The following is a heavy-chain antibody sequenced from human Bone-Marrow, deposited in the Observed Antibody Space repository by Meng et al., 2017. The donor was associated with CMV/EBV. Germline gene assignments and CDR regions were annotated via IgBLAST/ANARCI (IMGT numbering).Heavy chain of an antibody. Sequence: SMKVSCKASGGTFSSYAISWVRQAPGQGFEWMGGIIPILGIANYAQKFQGRVTITADKSTSTAYMELSSLRSEDTAVYYCARTQVAGTPNWFDPWGQGTLVTVSS. V-gene: IGHV1-69*10. CDR3: ARTQVAGTPNWFDP. J-gene: IGHJ5*02. D-gene: IGHD6-19*01. CDR2: IIPILGIA. CDR1: GGTFSSYA.